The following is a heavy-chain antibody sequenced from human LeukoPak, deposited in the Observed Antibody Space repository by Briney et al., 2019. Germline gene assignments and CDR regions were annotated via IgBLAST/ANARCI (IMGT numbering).Heavy chain of an antibody. CDR3: ARDPGYSYGYDY. CDR2: IYYSGST. Sequence: SETLSLTCTVSGGSISSSSYYWGWIRQPPGKGLEWIGSIYYSGSTYYNPSLKSRVTISIDTSKNQFSLRLSSVTAADTAVYYCARDPGYSYGYDYWGQGTLVTVSS. D-gene: IGHD5-18*01. J-gene: IGHJ4*02. V-gene: IGHV4-39*07. CDR1: GGSISSSSYY.